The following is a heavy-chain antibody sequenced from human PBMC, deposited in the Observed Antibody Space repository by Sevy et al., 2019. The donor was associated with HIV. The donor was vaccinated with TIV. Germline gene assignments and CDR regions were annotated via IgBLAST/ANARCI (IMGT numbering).Heavy chain of an antibody. J-gene: IGHJ6*02. Sequence: GGSLRLSCVASGLTVGSLSINWVRQDPGKGLEWVSLIYSAGTTFYSDSVKGRFTISRDNSNNTLDLQMNSLRAEDTAIYYCARIKGASSSYAMDVWGQGTTVTVSS. CDR1: GLTVGSLS. CDR2: IYSAGTT. CDR3: ARIKGASSSYAMDV. V-gene: IGHV3-53*01. D-gene: IGHD2-2*01.